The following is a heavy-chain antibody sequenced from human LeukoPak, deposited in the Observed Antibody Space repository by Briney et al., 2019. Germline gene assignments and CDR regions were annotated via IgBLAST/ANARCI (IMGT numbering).Heavy chain of an antibody. J-gene: IGHJ3*02. CDR1: GASISSSNYY. CDR2: IRYSGGT. Sequence: SETLSLPCTVSGASISSSNYYWSWIRQPPGKGLEWIADIRYSGGTYYNPFLKNRVTISVDTSENQFSLKLSSVTAADTAVYFCARENYCNGGSCYAEAFEIWGQGTLVTVSS. CDR3: ARENYCNGGSCYAEAFEI. D-gene: IGHD2-15*01. V-gene: IGHV4-39*07.